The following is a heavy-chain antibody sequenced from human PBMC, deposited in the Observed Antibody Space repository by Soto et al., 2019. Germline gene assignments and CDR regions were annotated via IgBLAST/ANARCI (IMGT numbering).Heavy chain of an antibody. D-gene: IGHD2-2*01. CDR3: ARYGGYCSSTSCYFAEYFQH. Sequence: QVQLQESGPGLVKPSETLSLTCTVSGGSISSYYWSWIRQPPGKGLEWIGYIYYSGSTNYNPSLKSRVTISVDTSKNLFSLKLSSVTAADTAVYYCARYGGYCSSTSCYFAEYFQHWGQGTLVTVSS. V-gene: IGHV4-59*08. CDR2: IYYSGST. J-gene: IGHJ1*01. CDR1: GGSISSYY.